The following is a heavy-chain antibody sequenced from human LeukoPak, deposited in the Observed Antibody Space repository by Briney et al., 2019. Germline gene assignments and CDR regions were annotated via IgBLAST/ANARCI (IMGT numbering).Heavy chain of an antibody. Sequence: SETLSLTCTVSGGSISSYYWSWIRQPAGKGLEWIGRIYTSGSITYNPSLKSRVSMSVDTSKNQFSLKLSSVTAADTAVYYCARRKGVVANNWFDPWGQGTLVTVSS. CDR3: ARRKGVVANNWFDP. CDR2: IYTSGSI. V-gene: IGHV4-4*07. CDR1: GGSISSYY. D-gene: IGHD2-2*01. J-gene: IGHJ5*02.